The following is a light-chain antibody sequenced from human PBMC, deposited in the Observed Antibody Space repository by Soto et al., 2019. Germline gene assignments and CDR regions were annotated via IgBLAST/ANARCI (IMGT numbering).Light chain of an antibody. J-gene: IGLJ1*01. V-gene: IGLV2-14*02. CDR3: SSFTTSSTRV. CDR1: NSDVGSYNL. Sequence: QSALTQPASVSGSPGQSITISCTGTNSDVGSYNLVSWYQQYPGKAPKLMIYEVSYRPSGVSNRFSGSKSGNTASLTISGLQAEDEADYYCSSFTTSSTRVFGTGTKLTVL. CDR2: EVS.